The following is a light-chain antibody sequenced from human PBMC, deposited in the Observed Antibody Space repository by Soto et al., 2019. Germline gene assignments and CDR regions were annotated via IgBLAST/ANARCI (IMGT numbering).Light chain of an antibody. CDR2: AAS. J-gene: IGKJ1*01. CDR1: QSISSY. V-gene: IGKV1-5*01. CDR3: QQYNSYSHT. Sequence: GDRVTITCRASQSISSYLNWYQQKPGKAPKLLIYAASSLQSGVPSRFSGSGSGTEFTLTISSLQPDDLATYDGQQYNSYSHTFGQGTKVDIK.